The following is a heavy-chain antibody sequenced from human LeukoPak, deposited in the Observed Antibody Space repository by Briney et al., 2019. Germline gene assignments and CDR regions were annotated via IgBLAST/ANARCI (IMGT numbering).Heavy chain of an antibody. Sequence: SETLSLTCTVSGASISSYYWSWIRQPPGKGLEWIGYILYSGSTNYNTSLKSRVTISVDTSKNQFSLKLSSVTAAGTAVYYCARLPTTATSDHWGQGTLVTVSS. J-gene: IGHJ4*02. CDR3: ARLPTTATSDH. CDR2: ILYSGST. D-gene: IGHD4-17*01. CDR1: GASISSYY. V-gene: IGHV4-59*08.